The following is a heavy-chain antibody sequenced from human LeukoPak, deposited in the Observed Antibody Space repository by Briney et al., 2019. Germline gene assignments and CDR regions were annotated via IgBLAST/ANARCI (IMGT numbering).Heavy chain of an antibody. V-gene: IGHV3-21*01. CDR3: TREGVDVFVI. J-gene: IGHJ3*02. D-gene: IGHD3-10*01. Sequence: GGSLRLSCAASGFTFSSYNMNWVRQAPGKGLEWVSSISTGSTYIYYADSVKGRFTISRDNTKNSLYLQMNSLGAEDTAVYYCTREGVDVFVIWGQGTMVTVSS. CDR2: ISTGSTYI. CDR1: GFTFSSYN.